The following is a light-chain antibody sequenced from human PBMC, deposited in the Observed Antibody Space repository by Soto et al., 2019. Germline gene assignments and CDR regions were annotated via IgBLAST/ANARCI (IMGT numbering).Light chain of an antibody. V-gene: IGLV2-23*01. CDR1: SSDVGSYNL. CDR2: EGS. Sequence: QSALTQPASVSGSPGQSITISCTGTSSDVGSYNLVSWYQQHPGKAPKLMIYEGSKRPSGVSNRFSGSQSGNTASLTISGLQAEDEADYYCCSYAGSSNWVFGGGTKVTVL. J-gene: IGLJ3*02. CDR3: CSYAGSSNWV.